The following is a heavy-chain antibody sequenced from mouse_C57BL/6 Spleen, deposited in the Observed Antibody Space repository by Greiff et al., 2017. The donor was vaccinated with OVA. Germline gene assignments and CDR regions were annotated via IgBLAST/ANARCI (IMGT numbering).Heavy chain of an antibody. V-gene: IGHV5-12*01. CDR2: ISNGGGST. Sequence: LVESGGGLVQPGGSLKLSCAASGFTFSDYYMYWVRQTPEKRLEWVAYISNGGGSTYYPDTVKGRFTIPRDNAKNTLYLQMSRLKSEDTAMYYCARPHYYGSSYDAMDYWGQGTSVTVSS. J-gene: IGHJ4*01. CDR1: GFTFSDYY. D-gene: IGHD1-1*01. CDR3: ARPHYYGSSYDAMDY.